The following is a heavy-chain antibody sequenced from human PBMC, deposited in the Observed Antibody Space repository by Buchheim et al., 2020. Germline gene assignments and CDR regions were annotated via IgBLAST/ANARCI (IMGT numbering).Heavy chain of an antibody. CDR1: GFTFSNAW. CDR3: TAMVALDFDY. J-gene: IGHJ4*02. V-gene: IGHV3-15*01. Sequence: EVQLVESGGGLVKPGGSLRLSCEASGFTFSNAWMSWVRQAPGKGLEWDGRIKSKTDGGTTDYAAPVKGRFTISRDDSKNTLYLQMNSLKTEDTAVYYCTAMVALDFDYWGQGTL. CDR2: IKSKTDGGTT. D-gene: IGHD2-15*01.